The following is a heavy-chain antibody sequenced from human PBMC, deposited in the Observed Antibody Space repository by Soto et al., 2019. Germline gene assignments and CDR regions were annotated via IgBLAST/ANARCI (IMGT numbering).Heavy chain of an antibody. CDR3: ARDCITGTRWGAFDI. J-gene: IGHJ3*02. CDR1: GFTFSSYA. Sequence: QVQLVESGGGVVQPGRSLRLSCAASGFTFSSYARHWVRQAPGKGLEWVAVISYDGSNKYYADSVKGRFTISRDNSKNTLYLQMNSLRAEDTAVYYCARDCITGTRWGAFDIWGRGTMVTVSS. V-gene: IGHV3-30-3*01. CDR2: ISYDGSNK. D-gene: IGHD1-7*01.